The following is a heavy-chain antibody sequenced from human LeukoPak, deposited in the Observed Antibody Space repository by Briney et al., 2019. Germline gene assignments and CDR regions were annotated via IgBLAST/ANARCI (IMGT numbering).Heavy chain of an antibody. CDR1: GFTFNNDW. CDR3: TTGGNVLVAGTRAFDI. D-gene: IGHD6-19*01. Sequence: GGSLRLSCAASGFTFNNDWMNWVRQAPGKGLEWVARIKSNIDGGAIDYAAPVKGRFTISRDDSRNTLYLEKNSLKTEDTAVYYCTTGGNVLVAGTRAFDIWGQGTMVTVSS. J-gene: IGHJ3*02. CDR2: IKSNIDGGAI. V-gene: IGHV3-15*07.